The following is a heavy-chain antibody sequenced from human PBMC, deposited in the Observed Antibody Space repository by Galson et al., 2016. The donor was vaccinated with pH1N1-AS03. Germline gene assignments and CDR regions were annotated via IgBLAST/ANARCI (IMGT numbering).Heavy chain of an antibody. CDR3: ASAIAAAGSS. Sequence: FTFNTYWMHWVRQAPGKGLEWVANIKQDGSEKYYVDSVKDRFTISRDNAKNSLYLQMNSLRAEDTDVYYCASAIAAAGSSWGQGTLVTVSS. D-gene: IGHD6-13*01. J-gene: IGHJ5*02. CDR2: IKQDGSEK. CDR1: FTFNTYW. V-gene: IGHV3-7*01.